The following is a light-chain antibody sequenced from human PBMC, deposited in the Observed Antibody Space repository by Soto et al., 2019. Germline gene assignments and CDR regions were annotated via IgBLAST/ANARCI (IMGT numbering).Light chain of an antibody. J-gene: IGKJ4*01. CDR3: QRYYNWPPLT. CDR2: DAS. Sequence: EIVMTQSPVTLSVSPGERATLSCRASQSVSSSLAWYQQQPGQAPRLLIYDASTRATGIPARFSGSGSGTEFTLPISSLQSEDFAMYYCQRYYNWPPLTFGGGMKVEIK. V-gene: IGKV3D-15*01. CDR1: QSVSSS.